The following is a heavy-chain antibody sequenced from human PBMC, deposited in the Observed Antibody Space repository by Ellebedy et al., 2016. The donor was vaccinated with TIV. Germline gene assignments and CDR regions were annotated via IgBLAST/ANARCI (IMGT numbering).Heavy chain of an antibody. D-gene: IGHD4-23*01. CDR2: ISYDGSTK. CDR1: GFTFSSCG. V-gene: IGHV3-30*18. Sequence: GESLKISXAASGFTFSSCGMHWVRQAPGKGLEWVAVISYDGSTKYYADSAKGRFTISRDNSKNTLYLLINSLRPEDTAVYSCAKERVHNGNPWDYWGQGTLVIVSS. CDR3: AKERVHNGNPWDY. J-gene: IGHJ4*02.